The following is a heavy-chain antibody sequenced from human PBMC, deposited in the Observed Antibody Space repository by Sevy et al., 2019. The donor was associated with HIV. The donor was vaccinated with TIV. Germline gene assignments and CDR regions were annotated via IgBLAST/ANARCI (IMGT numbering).Heavy chain of an antibody. D-gene: IGHD4-17*01. CDR1: GGTFSSYA. CDR2: IIPIFGTA. J-gene: IGHJ6*02. Sequence: ASVKVSCKASGGTFSSYAISWVRQAPGQGLEWMGGIIPIFGTANYAQKFQGRVTITADESTSTAYMELSSLRSEDTAVYYCARGDMTTVIKKYYYYGMDVWGQGTTVTVSS. V-gene: IGHV1-69*13. CDR3: ARGDMTTVIKKYYYYGMDV.